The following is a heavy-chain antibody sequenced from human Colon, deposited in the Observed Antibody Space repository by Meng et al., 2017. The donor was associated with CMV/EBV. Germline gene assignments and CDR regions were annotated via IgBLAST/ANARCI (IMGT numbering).Heavy chain of an antibody. CDR3: ARDQEWELLQANYGMDV. J-gene: IGHJ6*02. CDR2: ISHDGRNK. Sequence: GESLKISCAASGFTFSNYWMTWVRQAPGKGLEWVAIISHDGRNKYYAESVKGRFTISRDNSQNTVNLQMNSLRAEDTAVYYCARDQEWELLQANYGMDVWGQGTTVTVSS. D-gene: IGHD1-26*01. V-gene: IGHV3-30*03. CDR1: GFTFSNYW.